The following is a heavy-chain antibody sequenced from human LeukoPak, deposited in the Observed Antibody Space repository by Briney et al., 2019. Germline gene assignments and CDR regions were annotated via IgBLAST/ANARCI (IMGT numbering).Heavy chain of an antibody. V-gene: IGHV3-30-3*01. J-gene: IGHJ6*02. CDR2: ISYGGSNK. D-gene: IGHD6-13*01. CDR3: ARGEAAAGYYYYGMDV. CDR1: GFTFSSYA. Sequence: HPGRSLRLSCAASGFTFSSYAMHWVRQAPGKGLEWVAVISYGGSNKYYADSVKGRFTISRDNSKNTLYLQMNSLRAEDTAVYYCARGEAAAGYYYYGMDVWGQGTTVTVSS.